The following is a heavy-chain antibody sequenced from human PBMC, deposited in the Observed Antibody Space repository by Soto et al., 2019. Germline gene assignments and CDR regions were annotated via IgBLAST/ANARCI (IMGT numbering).Heavy chain of an antibody. V-gene: IGHV4-31*01. CDR1: GASTVSHYH. D-gene: IGHD6-13*01. Sequence: QVQLQESGPGLVKPSQTLSLTCSVSGASTVSHYHWTWIRQPPGKGLEWMGYIFNSGTTFYNPSLSSLLSISIDTSGNHFSLELRSVTAADTAVYYCALSLVPTTGLDYWGQGTLVTVSS. J-gene: IGHJ4*02. CDR2: IFNSGTT. CDR3: ALSLVPTTGLDY.